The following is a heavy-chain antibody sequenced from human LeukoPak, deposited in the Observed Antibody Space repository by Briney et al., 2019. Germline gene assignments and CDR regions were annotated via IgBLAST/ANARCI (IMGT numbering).Heavy chain of an antibody. CDR3: ARANPGDGFGI. CDR2: IYSDGST. Sequence: PRGSLRLSCAASGFTVRSNHMTWVRQAPGKGLEWVSGIYSDGSTYYADSVKGRFTISRDNSKNTLHLQMNSLRAEDTAVYYCARANPGDGFGIWGQGTMVNVSP. J-gene: IGHJ3*02. CDR1: GFTVRSNH. D-gene: IGHD1-14*01. V-gene: IGHV3-66*01.